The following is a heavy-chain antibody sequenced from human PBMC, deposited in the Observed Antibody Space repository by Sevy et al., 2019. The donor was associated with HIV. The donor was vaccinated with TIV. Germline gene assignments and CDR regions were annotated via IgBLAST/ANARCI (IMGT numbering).Heavy chain of an antibody. CDR2: IISFFDMT. CDR1: GGTFSRDG. CDR3: ARGGGSGWYYFDS. V-gene: IGHV1-69*13. Sequence: ASVKVSCKASGGTFSRDGISWVRQAPGQGLEWMGGIISFFDMTNYAQKFQGRVTITADEPTSTVYMELSSLRFEDTAVYYCARGGGSGWYYFDSWGQGTLVTVSS. D-gene: IGHD6-19*01. J-gene: IGHJ4*02.